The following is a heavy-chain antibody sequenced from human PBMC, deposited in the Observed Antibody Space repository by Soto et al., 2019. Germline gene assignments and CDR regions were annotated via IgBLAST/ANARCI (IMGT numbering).Heavy chain of an antibody. V-gene: IGHV3-30*18. CDR2: ISYDGSNK. D-gene: IGHD6-19*01. CDR1: GFTFSSYG. J-gene: IGHJ4*02. CDR3: AKAGVGEQWLVRRDYFDD. Sequence: GGSLRLSCAASGFTFSSYGMHWVRQAPGKGLEWVAVISYDGSNKYYADSVKGRFTISRDNSKNTLYLQMNSLRAEDTAVYYCAKAGVGEQWLVRRDYFDDCGQGTLVTVSS.